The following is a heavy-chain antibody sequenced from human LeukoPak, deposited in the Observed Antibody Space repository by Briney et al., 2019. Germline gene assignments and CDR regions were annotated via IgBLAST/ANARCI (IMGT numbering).Heavy chain of an antibody. CDR1: GGSFSGYY. J-gene: IGHJ5*02. V-gene: IGHV4-34*01. Sequence: SETLSLTCAVYGGSFSGYYWSWIRQPPGMGLEWIGEINHSGSTNYNPSLKSRVTISVDTSKNQFSLKLSSVTAADTAVYYCARGHCSGGSCYPNWFDPWGQGTLVTVSS. CDR3: ARGHCSGGSCYPNWFDP. CDR2: INHSGST. D-gene: IGHD2-15*01.